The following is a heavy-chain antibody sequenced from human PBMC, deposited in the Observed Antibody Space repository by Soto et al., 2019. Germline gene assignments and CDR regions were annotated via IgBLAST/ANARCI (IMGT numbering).Heavy chain of an antibody. D-gene: IGHD6-6*01. CDR1: GGTLNSQS. Sequence: QVQVFQSGAEVKKPGSSVRVSCKVSGGTLNSQSITWVRQAPGQGLEWMGGIIPMFGTPTDAQKFRGRVTISADTSTSTVYMELRSLSSQDTAGYYCATSLAARRKPYNWLDAWGQGTLVTVSS. V-gene: IGHV1-69*06. J-gene: IGHJ5*02. CDR3: ATSLAARRKPYNWLDA. CDR2: IIPMFGTP.